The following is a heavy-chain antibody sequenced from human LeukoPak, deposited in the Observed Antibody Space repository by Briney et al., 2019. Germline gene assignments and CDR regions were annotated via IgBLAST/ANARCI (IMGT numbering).Heavy chain of an antibody. CDR1: GFTFSTYN. CDR3: ARDPYSGNYGDYYYYYMDV. CDR2: ITTISTYI. J-gene: IGHJ6*03. Sequence: GGSLRLSCAASGFTFSTYNMNSVRQAPGKGLEWVSSITTISTYIYYADSVKGRFTISRDNAKNSLYLQMNSLRAEDTAIYYCARDPYSGNYGDYYYYYMDVWGKGTTVTISS. D-gene: IGHD1-26*01. V-gene: IGHV3-21*01.